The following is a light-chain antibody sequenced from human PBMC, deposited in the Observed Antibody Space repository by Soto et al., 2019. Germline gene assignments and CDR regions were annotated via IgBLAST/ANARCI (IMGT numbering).Light chain of an antibody. V-gene: IGKV4-1*01. CDR1: QSVLYSSNTKNY. Sequence: DIVMTQSPDSLAVSLGERATINCKSSQSVLYSSNTKNYLAWYQQKQGQHPKLLIYWASTRESGVPDRFSGSGAGTDFTLTISSLQAEDVAVYYCQHYYETPRTFGQGTKVEIK. J-gene: IGKJ1*01. CDR3: QHYYETPRT. CDR2: WAS.